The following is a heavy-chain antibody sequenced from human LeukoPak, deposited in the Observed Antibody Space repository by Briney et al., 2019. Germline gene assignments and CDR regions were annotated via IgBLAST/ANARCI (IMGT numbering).Heavy chain of an antibody. V-gene: IGHV3-30-3*01. CDR1: GFTFSSYA. CDR3: AKDRSSGWYEYYFDY. Sequence: GGSLRLSCAASGFTFSSYAMHWVRQAPGKGLEWVAVISYDGSNKYYADSVKGRFTISRDNSKNTLYLQMNSLRAEDTAVYYCAKDRSSGWYEYYFDYWGQGTLVTVSS. D-gene: IGHD6-19*01. J-gene: IGHJ4*02. CDR2: ISYDGSNK.